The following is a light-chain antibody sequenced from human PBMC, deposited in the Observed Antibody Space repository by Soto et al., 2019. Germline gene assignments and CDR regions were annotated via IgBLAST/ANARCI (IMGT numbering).Light chain of an antibody. Sequence: DIQMTQSPSTLSASVGGRVSISCRASQSINRWLAWYQQKPGQAPNLLIYKAATLESGVPSRFSGSGYGTDFTLTISSLLTEDLATYFCQQYNGPWTFGQGTKVDIK. CDR2: KAA. CDR3: QQYNGPWT. J-gene: IGKJ1*01. CDR1: QSINRW. V-gene: IGKV1-5*03.